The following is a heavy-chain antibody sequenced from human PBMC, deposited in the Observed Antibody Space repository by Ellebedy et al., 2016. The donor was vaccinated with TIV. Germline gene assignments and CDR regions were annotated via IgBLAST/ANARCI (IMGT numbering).Heavy chain of an antibody. V-gene: IGHV3-33*01. D-gene: IGHD2-21*02. CDR2: IWYDGSKE. J-gene: IGHJ4*02. Sequence: GGSLRLXCAASGFTFSTYGMHWVRQAPGKGLEWVAIIWYDGSKEYYADSVKGRFTISRDNSKNTLHLQMNSLRAEDTAVYFCARAWGIYCDGDCYAPDIWGQGTLVTVSS. CDR3: ARAWGIYCDGDCYAPDI. CDR1: GFTFSTYG.